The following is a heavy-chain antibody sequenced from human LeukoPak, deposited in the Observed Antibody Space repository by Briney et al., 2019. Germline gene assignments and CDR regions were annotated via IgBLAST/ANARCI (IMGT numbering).Heavy chain of an antibody. Sequence: GGSLRLSCAASGFTFSSYWMSWVRQAPGKGLEWVAFIRYDGSNKYYADSVKGRFTVSRDNSKNTLYLQMNSLRAEDTAVYYCAGPTKNWFDPWGQGTLVTVSS. CDR1: GFTFSSYW. J-gene: IGHJ5*02. CDR2: IRYDGSNK. CDR3: AGPTKNWFDP. V-gene: IGHV3-30*02.